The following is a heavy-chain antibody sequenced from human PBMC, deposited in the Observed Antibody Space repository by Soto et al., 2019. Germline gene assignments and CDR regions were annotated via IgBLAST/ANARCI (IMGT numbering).Heavy chain of an antibody. V-gene: IGHV4-59*01. J-gene: IGHJ4*02. CDR3: ARSYDSGYENFDY. CDR2: IYYSGST. CDR1: GCSISSYY. Sequence: SETLSLTCTVSGCSISSYYWSWIRQPPGKGLEWIGYIYYSGSTNYNPSLKSRVTISVDTSKNQFSLKLSSVTAADTAVYYCARSYDSGYENFDYWGQGTLVTVSS. D-gene: IGHD5-12*01.